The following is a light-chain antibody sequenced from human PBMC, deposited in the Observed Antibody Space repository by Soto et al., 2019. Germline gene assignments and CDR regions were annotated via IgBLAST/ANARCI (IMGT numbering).Light chain of an antibody. Sequence: QSALTQPPSASGSPGQSVTISCTGTSSDVGGYNYVSWYQQHPGKAPKLIIYKVSKRPSGVPDRFSGSKSGNTASLTVSGLQAEDEADYYCSSYAGSNNLVFGGGTKLTVL. V-gene: IGLV2-8*01. CDR1: SSDVGGYNY. CDR3: SSYAGSNNLV. CDR2: KVS. J-gene: IGLJ2*01.